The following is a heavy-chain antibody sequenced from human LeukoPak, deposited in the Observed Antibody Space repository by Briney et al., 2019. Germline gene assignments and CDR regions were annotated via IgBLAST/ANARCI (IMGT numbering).Heavy chain of an antibody. CDR3: ARDTGNNYYGSGSYYDY. CDR1: GGSISSYY. CDR2: IYTSGST. Sequence: SETLSLTCTVSGGSISSYYWSWIRQPAGKGLEWIGRIYTSGSTNYNPSLKSRVTMSVDTSKNQFSLKLSSVTAADTALYYCARDTGNNYYGSGSYYDYWGQGTPVTVSS. J-gene: IGHJ4*02. D-gene: IGHD3-10*01. V-gene: IGHV4-4*07.